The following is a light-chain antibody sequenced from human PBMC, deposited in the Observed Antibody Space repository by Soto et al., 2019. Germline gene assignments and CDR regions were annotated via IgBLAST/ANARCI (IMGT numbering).Light chain of an antibody. CDR3: SSYSGSGVVI. Sequence: QSALTQPASVSGSPGQSITISCTGTSSDVGSYNVVSWYQQHPGKAPKLMIYEVNERPAGVSNRFYCSKSGTTASLTVSGLQTEDDAEYTCSSYSGSGVVIFGGGTKLTVL. J-gene: IGLJ2*01. CDR1: SSDVGSYNV. V-gene: IGLV2-23*02. CDR2: EVN.